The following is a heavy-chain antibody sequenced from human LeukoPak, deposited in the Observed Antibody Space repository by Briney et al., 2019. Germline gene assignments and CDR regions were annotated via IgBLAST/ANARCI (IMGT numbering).Heavy chain of an antibody. D-gene: IGHD2-2*01. CDR1: GFIFNSYW. CDR2: TKQDGSEK. J-gene: IGHJ3*01. CDR3: ARERNVAVVTAFDV. Sequence: GGSLRLSCAASGFIFNSYWMSWVRQAPGKGLEWVANTKQDGSEKYYLDSVKGRFTISRDNAKNSLYLQMNTLRPEDTAVYYCARERNVAVVTAFDVWGQGTKVTVSS. V-gene: IGHV3-7*01.